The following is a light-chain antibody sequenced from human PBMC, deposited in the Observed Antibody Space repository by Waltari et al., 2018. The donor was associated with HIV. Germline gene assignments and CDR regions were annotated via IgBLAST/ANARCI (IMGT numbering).Light chain of an antibody. CDR3: QQYATSPRT. CDR2: GAS. V-gene: IGKV3-20*01. Sequence: EIVLTQSPGTLSLSPGEIATLSGRASQSVDNNYLAWYQHRPGQAPRLLIFGASSRATGIPDRFSASGSGADFTLTISSLDPSDYALYYCQQYATSPRTFGQGTRVEIK. CDR1: QSVDNNY. J-gene: IGKJ2*01.